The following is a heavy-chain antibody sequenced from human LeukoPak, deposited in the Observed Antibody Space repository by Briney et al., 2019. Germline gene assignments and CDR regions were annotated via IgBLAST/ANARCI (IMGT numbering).Heavy chain of an antibody. J-gene: IGHJ4*02. CDR3: ARGGIRYFDWLPNFDY. CDR2: IWYDGGNK. Sequence: GGSLRLSCAASGFTFSSYGMHWVRQAPGKGLEWVAVIWYDGGNKYYADSVKGRFTISRDNSKNTLYLQMNSLRAEDTAVYYCARGGIRYFDWLPNFDYWGQGTLVTVSS. D-gene: IGHD3-9*01. V-gene: IGHV3-33*01. CDR1: GFTFSSYG.